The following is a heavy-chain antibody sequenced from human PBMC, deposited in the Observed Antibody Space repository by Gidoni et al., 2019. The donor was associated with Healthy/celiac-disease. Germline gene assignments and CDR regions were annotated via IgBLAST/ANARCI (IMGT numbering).Heavy chain of an antibody. Sequence: EVQLLESGGGLVQPGGSLRLSCGASGFPFSSYAMSWFRQAPGKGLEWVSAISGSGGSTYYADSVKGRFTISRDNSKNTLYLQMNSLRAEDTAVYYCATSKLGTPGHYFDYWGQGTLVTVSS. D-gene: IGHD1-1*01. CDR1: GFPFSSYA. CDR3: ATSKLGTPGHYFDY. CDR2: ISGSGGST. J-gene: IGHJ4*02. V-gene: IGHV3-23*01.